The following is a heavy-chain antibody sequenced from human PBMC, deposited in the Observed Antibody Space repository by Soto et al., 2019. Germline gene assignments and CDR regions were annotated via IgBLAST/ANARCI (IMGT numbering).Heavy chain of an antibody. V-gene: IGHV3-66*01. CDR3: ARVGWFGEFSSWYFDL. J-gene: IGHJ2*01. CDR1: GFTVSSNY. CDR2: IYSGGST. D-gene: IGHD3-10*01. Sequence: EVQLVESGGGLVQPGGSLRLSCAASGFTVSSNYMSWVRQAPGKGLEWVSVIYSGGSTYYADSVKGRFTISRDNSKNTLYLQMNSLRAEDTAVYYCARVGWFGEFSSWYFDLWGRGTLVTVSS.